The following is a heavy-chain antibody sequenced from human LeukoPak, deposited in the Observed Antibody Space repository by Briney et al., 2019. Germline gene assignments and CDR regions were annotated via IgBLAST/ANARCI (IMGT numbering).Heavy chain of an antibody. D-gene: IGHD3-22*01. CDR3: AREKIGYYDSSGRGWFDP. CDR1: GGSITSVSYS. Sequence: SETLSLTCTVSGGSITSVSYSWSWIRQPAGKGLEWIGRIYSSGSTNYNPSLKSRVTISVDTSKKQFSLKLNSVTAADTAVYYCAREKIGYYDSSGRGWFDPWGQGTLVTVSS. CDR2: IYSSGST. V-gene: IGHV4-61*02. J-gene: IGHJ5*02.